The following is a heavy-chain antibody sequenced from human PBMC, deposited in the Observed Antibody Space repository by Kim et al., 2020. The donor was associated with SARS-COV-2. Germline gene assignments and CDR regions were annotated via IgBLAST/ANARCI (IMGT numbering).Heavy chain of an antibody. D-gene: IGHD3-22*01. J-gene: IGHJ4*02. Sequence: GGSLRLSCAASGFTFDDYAMHWVRQAPGKGLEWVSGISWNSGSIGYADSVKGRFTISRDNAKNSLYLQMNSLRAEDTALYYCAKGPYYYDSSGPSNYFDYWGQGTLVTVSS. CDR1: GFTFDDYA. CDR3: AKGPYYYDSSGPSNYFDY. V-gene: IGHV3-9*01. CDR2: ISWNSGSI.